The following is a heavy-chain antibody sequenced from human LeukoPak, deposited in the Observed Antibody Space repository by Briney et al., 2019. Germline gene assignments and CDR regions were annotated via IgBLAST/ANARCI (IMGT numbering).Heavy chain of an antibody. J-gene: IGHJ4*02. CDR3: ARDFTGYDAVDY. CDR2: ISYDGNNK. Sequence: GGSPRLSCAASGFTLRSYAMHWVRQAPGKGLEWVAIISYDGNNKYYADSVKGRFTISRDNSRNTLYLQMNSLSTEDTAVYYCARDFTGYDAVDYWGQGTLVTVSS. V-gene: IGHV3-30-3*01. CDR1: GFTLRSYA. D-gene: IGHD2-2*03.